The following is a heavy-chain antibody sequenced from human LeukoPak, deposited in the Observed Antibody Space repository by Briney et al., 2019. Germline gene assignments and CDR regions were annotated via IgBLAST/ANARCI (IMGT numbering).Heavy chain of an antibody. CDR2: ISSSSTI. Sequence: GGSLRLSCAASGFTFSSYSMTWVRQAPGKGLEWVSYISSSSTIYYADSVKGRFTISRDNAKNTLYLQMNSLRAEDTAVYYCARDWFHAIDYWGQGTLVTVSS. V-gene: IGHV3-48*04. CDR3: ARDWFHAIDY. J-gene: IGHJ4*02. D-gene: IGHD2/OR15-2a*01. CDR1: GFTFSSYS.